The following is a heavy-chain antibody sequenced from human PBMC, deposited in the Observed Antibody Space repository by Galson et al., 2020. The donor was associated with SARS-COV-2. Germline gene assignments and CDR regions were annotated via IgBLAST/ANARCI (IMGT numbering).Heavy chain of an antibody. CDR1: GFTVSSNY. J-gene: IGHJ5*02. Sequence: GGSLRLSCAASGFTVSSNYMSWVRQAPGKGLEWVSVIYSGGSTYYADSVKGRFTISRDNSKNTLYLQMNSLRAEDTAVYYCAQNYYDSSGYFNWFDPWGQGTLVTVSS. V-gene: IGHV3-53*01. CDR2: IYSGGST. CDR3: AQNYYDSSGYFNWFDP. D-gene: IGHD3-22*01.